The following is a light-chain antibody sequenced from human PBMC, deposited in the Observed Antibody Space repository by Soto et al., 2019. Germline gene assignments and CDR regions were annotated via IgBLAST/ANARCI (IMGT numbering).Light chain of an antibody. Sequence: QSALTQPASVSGSPGQSITISCTGTSSDVGGYNYVSWYQQHPGKAPKVMIYDVSNRPSGVSNRFSGSKSGNTASLTISGLQAEDEADYYCSSHTSSSTVVFGGGTKLTVL. V-gene: IGLV2-14*01. CDR3: SSHTSSSTVV. CDR2: DVS. J-gene: IGLJ2*01. CDR1: SSDVGGYNY.